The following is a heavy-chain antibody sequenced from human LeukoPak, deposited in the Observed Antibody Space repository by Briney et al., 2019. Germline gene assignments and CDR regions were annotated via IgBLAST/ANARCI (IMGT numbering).Heavy chain of an antibody. CDR1: GFIFSSYG. CDR3: ARDIVRGGNDY. D-gene: IGHD4-23*01. V-gene: IGHV3-30*02. Sequence: GGSLRLSCAASGFIFSSYGIHWVRQAPGKGLESVAFIRYDGSNKNYVDSVKGRFTISRDNSKNTVELQMNSRRGEDTAVYYCARDIVRGGNDYWGQGTLVIVSS. J-gene: IGHJ4*02. CDR2: IRYDGSNK.